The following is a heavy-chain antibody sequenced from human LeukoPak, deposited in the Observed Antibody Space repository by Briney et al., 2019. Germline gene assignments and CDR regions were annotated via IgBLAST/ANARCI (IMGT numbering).Heavy chain of an antibody. CDR2: INPNSGGT. CDR1: GYTFTGYY. D-gene: IGHD6-19*01. Sequence: ASVKVSCKASGYTFTGYYMHWVRQAPGQGLEWMGRINPNSGGTNYAQKFQGRVTMTRDTSISTAYMELSRLRSDDTAVYYCARGIVAGLNWFDPWGQGTLVTVSS. V-gene: IGHV1-2*06. CDR3: ARGIVAGLNWFDP. J-gene: IGHJ5*02.